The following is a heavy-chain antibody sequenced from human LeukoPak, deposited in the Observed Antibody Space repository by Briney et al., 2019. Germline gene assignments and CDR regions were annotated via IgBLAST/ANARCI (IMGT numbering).Heavy chain of an antibody. CDR1: GGSISSYY. CDR3: ARVATTVTLFDY. J-gene: IGHJ4*02. V-gene: IGHV4-59*01. Sequence: SETLPLTCTCSGGSISSYYWSGIGQPPARGGAWIGYIYYSGRTKYNPSLKSRVTISVDTSNNQFSLKLSSVTAADTAVYYCARVATTVTLFDYWGQGTLVTVSS. D-gene: IGHD4-11*01. CDR2: IYYSGRT.